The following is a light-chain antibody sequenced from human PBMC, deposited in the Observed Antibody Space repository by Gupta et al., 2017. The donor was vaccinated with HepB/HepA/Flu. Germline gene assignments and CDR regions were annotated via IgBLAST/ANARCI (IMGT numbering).Light chain of an antibody. V-gene: IGKV3-20*01. CDR1: QSVSTSY. CDR2: GAS. CDR3: QHYGSSPYT. Sequence: EIVLTQSPGTLSLSPGERVTPSCRTSQSVSTSYLAWYQKKPGQGPRLLIYGASTRATGVPDRFSGSGSGTDFALTISRLEPEDFAVYYCQHYGSSPYTFGQGTKLEIK. J-gene: IGKJ2*01.